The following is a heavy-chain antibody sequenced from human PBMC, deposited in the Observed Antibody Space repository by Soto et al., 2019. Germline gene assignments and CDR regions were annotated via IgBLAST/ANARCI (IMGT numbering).Heavy chain of an antibody. CDR2: IIPIFGTA. J-gene: IGHJ6*02. CDR3: AAAGRITMVRGTSPYYYGMDV. CDR1: GGTFSSYA. V-gene: IGHV1-69*13. D-gene: IGHD3-10*01. Sequence: ASVKVSCKASGGTFSSYAISWVRQAPGQGLEWMGGIIPIFGTANYAQKFQGRVTITADESTSTAYMELSSLRSEDTAVYYCAAAGRITMVRGTSPYYYGMDVWGQGTTVTVSS.